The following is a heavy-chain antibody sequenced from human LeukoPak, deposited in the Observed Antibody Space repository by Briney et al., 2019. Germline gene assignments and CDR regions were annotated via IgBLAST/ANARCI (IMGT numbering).Heavy chain of an antibody. V-gene: IGHV3-72*01. J-gene: IGHJ4*02. D-gene: IGHD3-22*01. CDR1: GFTLSDYY. Sequence: GGSLRLSCAASGFTLSDYYMDWVRQAPGQGLEWVARTRKKAKGYTTEYAASVKGRFTISRDDSKNSVDLHMNSLITEDTAVYYCARAQSDSSGYYYVGDYWGQGTLVTVSS. CDR2: TRKKAKGYTT. CDR3: ARAQSDSSGYYYVGDY.